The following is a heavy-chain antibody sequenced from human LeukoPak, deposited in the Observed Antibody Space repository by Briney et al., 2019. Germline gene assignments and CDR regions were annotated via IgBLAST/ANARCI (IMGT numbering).Heavy chain of an antibody. CDR2: IKQDGSEK. J-gene: IGHJ5*02. CDR3: AKPGGGNYFTHNYFDP. CDR1: RFTFSSYS. D-gene: IGHD4-23*01. Sequence: GGSLRLSCAASRFTFSSYSMSWVRQAPGKGLEWVANIKQDGSEKYYVDSVKGRFTISRDNAKNSLYLQMNSLRAEDTAIYYCAKPGGGNYFTHNYFDPWGQGTLVTVSS. V-gene: IGHV3-7*03.